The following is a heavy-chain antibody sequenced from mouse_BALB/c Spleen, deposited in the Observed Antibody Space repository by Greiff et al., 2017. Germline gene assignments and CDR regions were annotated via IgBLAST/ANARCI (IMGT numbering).Heavy chain of an antibody. CDR1: GFTFSSFG. CDR2: ISSGSSTI. J-gene: IGHJ4*01. V-gene: IGHV5-17*02. D-gene: IGHD2-2*01. Sequence: EVKLVESGGGLVQPGGSRKLSCAASGFTFSSFGMHWVRQAPEKGLEWVAYISSGSSTIYYADTVKGRFTISRDNPKNTLFLQMTSLRSEDTAMYYCARSGGYDDYYAMDYWGQGTSVTVSS. CDR3: ARSGGYDDYYAMDY.